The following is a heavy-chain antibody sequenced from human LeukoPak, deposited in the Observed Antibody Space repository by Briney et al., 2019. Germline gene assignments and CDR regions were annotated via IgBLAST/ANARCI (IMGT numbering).Heavy chain of an antibody. CDR2: AYYSGST. CDR1: GGSISTYY. D-gene: IGHD4-23*01. V-gene: IGHV4-59*01. Sequence: SETLSLTCTVSGGSISTYYWSWIRQPPGKGLEWIGYAYYSGSTNYSPSLKSRVTISVDTSKNQFSLKLSSVTAADTAVYYCARDLVTGGNSLGNFQHWGQGTLVTVSS. CDR3: ARDLVTGGNSLGNFQH. J-gene: IGHJ1*01.